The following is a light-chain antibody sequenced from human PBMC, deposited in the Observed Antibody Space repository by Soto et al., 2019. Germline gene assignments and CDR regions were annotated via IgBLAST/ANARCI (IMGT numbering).Light chain of an antibody. CDR2: GAS. J-gene: IGKJ2*01. CDR1: QSVSSN. Sequence: EIVMTQSPSTLSVSPGERATLSCRASQSVSSNLALYQQKPGQAPRLLIYGASTRATGIQARFSGSGSGAEFPLTISGLQSEDFAVYYGQQYNNWPYTFGQGTNLEIK. CDR3: QQYNNWPYT. V-gene: IGKV3-15*01.